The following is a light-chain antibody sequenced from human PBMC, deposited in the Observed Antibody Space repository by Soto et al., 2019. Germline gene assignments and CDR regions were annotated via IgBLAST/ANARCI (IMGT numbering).Light chain of an antibody. CDR1: QGISDF. J-gene: IGKJ1*01. Sequence: DIQMTQSPSSLSASVGDRVTITCRASQGISDFLAWYQQKPGKVPKLLIYAASTLQSGVPSRFSVSESGTDFTLTISSLQAEDVATYYCQKYNRVPWTFGQGTKVEIK. CDR3: QKYNRVPWT. CDR2: AAS. V-gene: IGKV1-27*01.